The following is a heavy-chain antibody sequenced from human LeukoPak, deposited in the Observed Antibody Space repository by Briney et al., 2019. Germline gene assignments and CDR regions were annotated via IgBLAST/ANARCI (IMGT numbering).Heavy chain of an antibody. J-gene: IGHJ4*02. CDR1: VDTLTELP. D-gene: IGHD1-26*01. Sequence: ASVRVSFTVSVDTLTELPIHWGRQAPGKGREWRGGFDPDDGETVYAQMFQGRVTMTEDTSSDTASMELSSLRSEDTAVYSCVTGTSGSYYVGIVRPIAYWGQGTLVTVSS. CDR2: FDPDDGET. V-gene: IGHV1-24*01. CDR3: VTGTSGSYYVGIVRPIAY.